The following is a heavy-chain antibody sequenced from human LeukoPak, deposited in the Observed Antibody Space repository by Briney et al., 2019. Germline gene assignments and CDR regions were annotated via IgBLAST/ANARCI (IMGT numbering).Heavy chain of an antibody. D-gene: IGHD1-14*01. Sequence: GRSLRLSCATSGFTFRSFVMHWVRQAPGKGLEWVAAISYEDGTNKYYADSVKGRFTISRDNAKNSLYLQMNSLRAEDTAVYYCARDHHRRFDPWGQGTLVTVSS. CDR1: GFTFRSFV. CDR2: ISYEDGTNK. CDR3: ARDHHRRFDP. V-gene: IGHV3-30*04. J-gene: IGHJ5*02.